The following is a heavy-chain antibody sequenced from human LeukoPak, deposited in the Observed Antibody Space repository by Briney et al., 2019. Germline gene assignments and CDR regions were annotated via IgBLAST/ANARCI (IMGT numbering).Heavy chain of an antibody. V-gene: IGHV4-61*08. CDR2: IYYSGST. J-gene: IGHJ4*02. Sequence: SQTLSLTCTVSGGSISSGGYYWSWIRQPPGKGLEWIGYIYYSGSTNYNPSLKSRVTISVDTSKNQFSLKLSSVTAADTAVYYCARWEYYDSSVYPSFAYWAREPLVPVPS. CDR3: ARWEYYDSSVYPSFAY. D-gene: IGHD3-22*01. CDR1: GGSISSGGYY.